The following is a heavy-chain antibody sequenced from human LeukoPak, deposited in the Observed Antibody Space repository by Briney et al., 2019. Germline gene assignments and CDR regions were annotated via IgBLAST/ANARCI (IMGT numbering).Heavy chain of an antibody. D-gene: IGHD6-19*01. CDR2: ISGSGGSI. V-gene: IGHV3-23*01. CDR3: AKGASVWFYFFDY. Sequence: GESLKISCKGSGYSFTNYWIGWVRQAPGKGLEWVSAISGSGGSIYYADSVKGRFTISRDNSKDTLYLQMNSLRVEDTAVYYCAKGASVWFYFFDYWGQGTLVTVSS. CDR1: GYSFTNYW. J-gene: IGHJ4*02.